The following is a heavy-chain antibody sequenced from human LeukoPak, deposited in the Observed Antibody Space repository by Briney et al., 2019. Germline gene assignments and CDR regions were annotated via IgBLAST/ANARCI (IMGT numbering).Heavy chain of an antibody. CDR2: ISSSGGTI. Sequence: PGGSLRLSCAASGFTLSSSEMSWVRQAPGKGLEWLSYISSSGGTIHYVDSVKGRFTISRDNAKNSLFLQMNSLRAEDTAVYYCASGVHYSSGWIDIWGQGTMVTVSS. CDR1: GFTLSSSE. CDR3: ASGVHYSSGWIDI. V-gene: IGHV3-48*03. D-gene: IGHD6-19*01. J-gene: IGHJ3*02.